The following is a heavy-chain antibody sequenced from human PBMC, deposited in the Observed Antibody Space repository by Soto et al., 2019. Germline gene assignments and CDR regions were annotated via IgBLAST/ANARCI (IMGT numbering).Heavy chain of an antibody. D-gene: IGHD5-12*01. J-gene: IGHJ5*02. CDR1: GFTFSTYW. CDR2: INSDGSTT. Sequence: EVPLVESGGGLVQPGGSLRLSCAASGFTFSTYWMHWVRQVPGKGLVWVSRINSDGSTTSYADSVKGRFTISRDNAKNTLFLLMNSLRAEDTAVYYCAGGVATLLAWGQGTLVTVSS. V-gene: IGHV3-74*01. CDR3: AGGVATLLA.